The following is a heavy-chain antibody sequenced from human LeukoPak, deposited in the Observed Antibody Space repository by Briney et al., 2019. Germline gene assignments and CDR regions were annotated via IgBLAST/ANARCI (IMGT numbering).Heavy chain of an antibody. CDR2: IYYSGTT. Sequence: SETLSLTCTVSGGSISNTSYYWGWIRQPPGRGLEWIASIYYSGTTYYNPSLKSRVTISVDTSKNQFSLKLSSVSAADTAVYYCARQISSGTQPCDWFDPWGQGTLVTVPS. J-gene: IGHJ5*02. CDR3: ARQISSGTQPCDWFDP. CDR1: GGSISNTSYY. D-gene: IGHD6-19*01. V-gene: IGHV4-39*01.